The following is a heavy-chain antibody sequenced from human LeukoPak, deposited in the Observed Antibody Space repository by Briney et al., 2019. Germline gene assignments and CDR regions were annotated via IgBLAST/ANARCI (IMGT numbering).Heavy chain of an antibody. Sequence: GGSLRLSCVASGFPFSSYWMTWVRQAPGKGLEWVSAISGSGGSTYYADSVKGRFTISRDNSKNTLYLQMNSLRAEDTAVHYCAKESGSSDYWGQGTLVTVSS. CDR3: AKESGSSDY. D-gene: IGHD1-26*01. CDR1: GFPFSSYW. V-gene: IGHV3-23*01. CDR2: ISGSGGST. J-gene: IGHJ4*02.